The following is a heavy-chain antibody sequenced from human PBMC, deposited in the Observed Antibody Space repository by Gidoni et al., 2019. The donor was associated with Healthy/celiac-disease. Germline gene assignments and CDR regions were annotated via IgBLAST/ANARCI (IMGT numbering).Heavy chain of an antibody. CDR3: ARDRTRPGHNKYYYGMDV. CDR1: GGTFSSYT. V-gene: IGHV1-69*08. D-gene: IGHD1-20*01. CDR2: IIPILGIA. J-gene: IGHJ6*02. Sequence: QVPLVQSGAEVKKPGSSVKVSCKASGGTFSSYTISWVRQAPGHGLEWMGRIIPILGIANHAQKFQVRVTITADKSTSTAYMELGSLRSEYTAVYYCARDRTRPGHNKYYYGMDVWGQGTTVTVSS.